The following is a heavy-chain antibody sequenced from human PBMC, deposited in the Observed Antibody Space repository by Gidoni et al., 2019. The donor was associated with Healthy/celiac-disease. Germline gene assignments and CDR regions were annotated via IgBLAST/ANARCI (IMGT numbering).Heavy chain of an antibody. D-gene: IGHD1-26*01. CDR2: IKSKTDGGTT. Sequence: EVQLVVSGGGLVKPGGSLRLSCAASGFTCSNAWMSWVRQARGKGLEWVGSIKSKTDGGTTDYAAPVKVRFNISRDDSKNTLYLQMNSLKTEDTAVYYCTTREYSGSYSDYWGQGTLVTVSS. CDR1: GFTCSNAW. V-gene: IGHV3-15*01. CDR3: TTREYSGSYSDY. J-gene: IGHJ4*02.